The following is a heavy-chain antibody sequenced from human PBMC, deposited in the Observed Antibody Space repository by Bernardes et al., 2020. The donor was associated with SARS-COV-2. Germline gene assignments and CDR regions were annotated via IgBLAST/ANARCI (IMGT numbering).Heavy chain of an antibody. V-gene: IGHV1-2*02. J-gene: IGHJ5*02. D-gene: IGHD2-15*01. CDR2: INPNSGGT. CDR1: GYTFTGYY. Sequence: ASVKVSCKASGYTFTGYYMHWVRQAPGQGLEWMGWINPNSGGTNYAQKFQGRVTMTRDTSISTAYMELSRLRSDDTAVYYCARDHCSGGSCYSEWFDPWGQGTLVTVSS. CDR3: ARDHCSGGSCYSEWFDP.